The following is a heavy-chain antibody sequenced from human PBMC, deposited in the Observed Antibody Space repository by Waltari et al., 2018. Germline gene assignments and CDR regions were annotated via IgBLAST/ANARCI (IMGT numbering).Heavy chain of an antibody. Sequence: QVQLQESGPGLVKPSETLSLTCSVSGGPISRWYWSWIRQTAGKGLEGLEWIGRIYSSGRTNYNPSLKSRVTMSMDTSKNQISLKMSSVTAADTAVYYCATGSGDFDHWGQGILVIVST. CDR1: GGPISRWY. CDR2: IYSSGRT. V-gene: IGHV4-4*07. D-gene: IGHD2-15*01. CDR3: ATGSGDFDH. J-gene: IGHJ4*02.